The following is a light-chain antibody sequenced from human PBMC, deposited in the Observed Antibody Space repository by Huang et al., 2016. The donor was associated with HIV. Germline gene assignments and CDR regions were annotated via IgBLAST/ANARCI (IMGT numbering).Light chain of an antibody. CDR2: GAS. J-gene: IGKJ5*01. CDR1: QDITPF. CDR3: QQLTTYPIT. Sequence: IQLTQSPPSVSASIGDSVTFTCLASQDITPFFAWYQQKPGRAPQLLISGASTLQNEVPSRLRGRVSWTDFTLTISSLQPEDIATYYCQQLTTYPITFGPGTRLEIK. V-gene: IGKV1-9*01.